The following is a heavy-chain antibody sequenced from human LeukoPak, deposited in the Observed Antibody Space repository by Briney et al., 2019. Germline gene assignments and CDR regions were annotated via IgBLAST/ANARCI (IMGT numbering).Heavy chain of an antibody. Sequence: VQPGGSLRLSCAASGFTFSSYDMSWVRQAPGKGLEWVSAISGSGGSIYYAVSVKGPFTISRDNSKNTLYLQMNSLRAEDTAVFYCAFPHCSGGSCYSYWGQGTQVTVSS. J-gene: IGHJ4*02. CDR1: GFTFSSYD. CDR3: AFPHCSGGSCYSY. D-gene: IGHD2-15*01. V-gene: IGHV3-23*01. CDR2: ISGSGGSI.